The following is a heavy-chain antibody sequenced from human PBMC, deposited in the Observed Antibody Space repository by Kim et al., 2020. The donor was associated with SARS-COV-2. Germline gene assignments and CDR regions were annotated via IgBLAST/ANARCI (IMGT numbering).Heavy chain of an antibody. CDR2: INHSGST. CDR1: GGSFSGYY. CDR3: ARAAFTLFGVGITYGY. D-gene: IGHD3-3*01. V-gene: IGHV4-34*01. Sequence: SETLSLTCAVYGGSFSGYYWSWIRQPPGKGLEWIGEINHSGSTNYNPSLKSRVTISVDTSKNQFSLKLSAVTAADTAVNYCARAAFTLFGVGITYGYWG. J-gene: IGHJ4*01.